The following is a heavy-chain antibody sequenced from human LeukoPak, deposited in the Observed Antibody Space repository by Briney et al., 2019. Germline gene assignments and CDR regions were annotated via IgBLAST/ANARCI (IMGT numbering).Heavy chain of an antibody. CDR2: ISSSGSTI. V-gene: IGHV3-11*01. D-gene: IGHD3-22*01. CDR1: GFTFSDYY. CDR3: ARGERESLYYDSSGYYNY. J-gene: IGHJ4*02. Sequence: GGSLRLSCAASGFTFSDYYMSWIRQAPGKGLEWVSYISSSGSTIYYADSVKGRFTISRDNARNSLYLQMNSLRAEDTAVYYCARGERESLYYDSSGYYNYWGQGTLVTVSS.